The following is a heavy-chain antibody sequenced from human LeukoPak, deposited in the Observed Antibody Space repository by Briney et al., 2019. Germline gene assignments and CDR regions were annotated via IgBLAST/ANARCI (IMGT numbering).Heavy chain of an antibody. J-gene: IGHJ2*01. V-gene: IGHV3-7*01. Sequence: QPGGSLRLSCAASGVTFSSYWMSWVRQAPGKGREWVANIKQDGSEKYYVDSVKGRFTLSRDNAKNSLYLQMNSLRAEDTAVYSCARDVNLDLWGRGTLVTVSS. CDR3: ARDVNLDL. D-gene: IGHD5-24*01. CDR2: IKQDGSEK. CDR1: GVTFSSYW.